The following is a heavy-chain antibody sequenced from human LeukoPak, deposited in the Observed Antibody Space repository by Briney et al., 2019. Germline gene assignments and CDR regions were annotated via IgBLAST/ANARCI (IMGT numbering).Heavy chain of an antibody. J-gene: IGHJ4*02. D-gene: IGHD5-12*01. CDR3: ARVEASGYDYGAFDY. V-gene: IGHV3-7*01. CDR1: GFTFSSYA. Sequence: PGGSLRLSCAASGFTFSSYAIHWVRQAPGKGLEWVANIKQDGSEKYYVDSVKGRFTISRDNAKNSLYLQMNSLRAEGTAVYYCARVEASGYDYGAFDYWGQGTLVTVSS. CDR2: IKQDGSEK.